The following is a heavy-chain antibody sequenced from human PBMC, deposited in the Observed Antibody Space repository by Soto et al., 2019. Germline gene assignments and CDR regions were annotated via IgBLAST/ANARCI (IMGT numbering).Heavy chain of an antibody. D-gene: IGHD3-3*01. CDR1: GGSISSGGYY. V-gene: IGHV4-31*03. J-gene: IGHJ6*02. Sequence: SETLSLTCTVSGGSISSGGYYWSWIRQHPGKGLEWIGYIYYSGSTYYKPSLKSRVTISVDTSKNQFSLKLSSVTAADTAVYYCARDSPLRFLEWSKPVPPDHYGMDVWGQGTTVTVSS. CDR3: ARDSPLRFLEWSKPVPPDHYGMDV. CDR2: IYYSGST.